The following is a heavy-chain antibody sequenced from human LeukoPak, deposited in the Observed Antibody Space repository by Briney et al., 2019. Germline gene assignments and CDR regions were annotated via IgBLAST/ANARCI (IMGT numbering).Heavy chain of an antibody. D-gene: IGHD6-19*01. Sequence: SQTLSLTCAISGDSVSSNSAAWNWIRQSPSRGLEWLGRTYYRSKWYNDYAVSVKSRITINPDTSKNHFSLQLNSVTPEDTAVYYCARDRRGGIAVAGTSRPNWFDPWGQGTLVTVSS. CDR1: GDSVSSNSAA. CDR2: TYYRSKWYN. CDR3: ARDRRGGIAVAGTSRPNWFDP. J-gene: IGHJ5*02. V-gene: IGHV6-1*01.